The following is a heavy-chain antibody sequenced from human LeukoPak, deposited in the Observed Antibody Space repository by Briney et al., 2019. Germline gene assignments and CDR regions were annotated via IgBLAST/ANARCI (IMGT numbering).Heavy chain of an antibody. D-gene: IGHD3-22*01. CDR3: ARGYYDSSGYDPGLGY. CDR1: GYTFTSFY. V-gene: IGHV1-46*01. CDR2: INPSGGST. Sequence: GASVKVSCKASGYTFTSFYMQWVRQAPGQGLEWMGVINPSGGSTNYAQKFQCRVSMTRDTSTSTVYMELSSLRSEDTAMYWCARGYYDSSGYDPGLGYWGQGTLVTVSS. J-gene: IGHJ4*02.